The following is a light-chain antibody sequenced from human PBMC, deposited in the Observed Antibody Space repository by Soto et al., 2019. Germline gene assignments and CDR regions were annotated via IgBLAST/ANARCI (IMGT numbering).Light chain of an antibody. J-gene: IGKJ1*01. V-gene: IGKV3-20*01. Sequence: EILLTQSPGTLSLSPGERATLSCGASQSVASRNLACYQQNSGQAPRLLIYVASSRATHTPERLSGSGSGTDFTLTISGLQTEDFEVYYCQHFGNSLWTFGQGTKVDIK. CDR2: VAS. CDR3: QHFGNSLWT. CDR1: QSVASRN.